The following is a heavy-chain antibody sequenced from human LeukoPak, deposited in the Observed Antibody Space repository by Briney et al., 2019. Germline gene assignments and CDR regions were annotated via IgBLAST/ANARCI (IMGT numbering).Heavy chain of an antibody. D-gene: IGHD2-2*01. CDR2: INHSGST. CDR3: ARGYKDIVVVPAAMGDSYYYYYMDV. V-gene: IGHV4-34*01. Sequence: SETLSLTCAVYGGSFSRYYWSWIRQPPGKGLEWIGEINHSGSTNYNPSLKSRVTISVDTSKNQFSLKLSSVTAADTAVYYYARGYKDIVVVPAAMGDSYYYYYMDVCGKGTTVTVSS. J-gene: IGHJ6*03. CDR1: GGSFSRYY.